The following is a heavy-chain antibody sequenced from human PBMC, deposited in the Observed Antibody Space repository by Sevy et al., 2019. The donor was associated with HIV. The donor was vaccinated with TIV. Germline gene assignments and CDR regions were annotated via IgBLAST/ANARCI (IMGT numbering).Heavy chain of an antibody. V-gene: IGHV3-48*04. CDR1: GFTFSPYS. D-gene: IGHD3-22*01. CDR2: ISGTGNTI. J-gene: IGHJ4*02. CDR3: GRVPRYSDSHINDY. Sequence: GGSLRLSCAASGFTFSPYSMNWIRQAPGKGLEWLSYISGTGNTIYYAGSVKGRFTISKDNAKNSLYLQMNSLRAEETAEYYCGRVPRYSDSHINDYWGQGTLVTVSS.